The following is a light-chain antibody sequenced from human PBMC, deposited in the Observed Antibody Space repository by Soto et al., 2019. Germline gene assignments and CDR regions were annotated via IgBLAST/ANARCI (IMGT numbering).Light chain of an antibody. CDR2: TAS. CDR3: QQYNSYSRT. CDR1: QTISNY. V-gene: IGKV1-16*01. Sequence: DIQLTQSPSSLSASVGDRVTIACRASQTISNYLNWYQQKPGKAPILLIHTASTLQSGVPSRFSGSGSGTEFTLTISSLQPDDFATYYCQQYNSYSRTFGQGTKVDIK. J-gene: IGKJ2*01.